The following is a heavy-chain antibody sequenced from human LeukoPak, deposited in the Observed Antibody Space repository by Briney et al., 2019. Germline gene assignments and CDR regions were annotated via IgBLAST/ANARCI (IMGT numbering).Heavy chain of an antibody. J-gene: IGHJ4*02. CDR3: ARGYYDFWSAVGFDY. V-gene: IGHV4-61*02. CDR2: IYTSGST. D-gene: IGHD3-3*01. Sequence: SETLSLTCTVSGGSISSGSYYWSWIRQPAGKGLEWIGRIYTSGSTNYNPSLKSRVTISVDTSKNQFSLELSSVTAADTAVYYCARGYYDFWSAVGFDYWGQGTLVTVSS. CDR1: GGSISSGSYY.